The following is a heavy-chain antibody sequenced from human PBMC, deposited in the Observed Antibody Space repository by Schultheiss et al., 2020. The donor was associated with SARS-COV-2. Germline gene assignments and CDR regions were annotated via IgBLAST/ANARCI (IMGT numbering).Heavy chain of an antibody. CDR3: AREDHSSSNYYYYYYMDV. CDR1: GYSISSGYY. CDR2: IYYSGST. J-gene: IGHJ6*03. Sequence: SETLSLTCAVSGYSISSGYYWSWIRQPPGKGLEWIGYIYYSGSTNYNPSLKSRVTISVDRSKNEFSLKLSSVTAADTAVYYCAREDHSSSNYYYYYYMDVWGKGTTVTVSS. V-gene: IGHV4-38-2*02. D-gene: IGHD6-6*01.